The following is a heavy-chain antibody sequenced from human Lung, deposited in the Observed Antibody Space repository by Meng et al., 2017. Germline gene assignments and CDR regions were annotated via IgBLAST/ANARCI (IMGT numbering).Heavy chain of an antibody. Sequence: ASVKVSCQASGYTFPDYWLHWVRRAPGQGREGMGRINPKSGDTHYAQRFQGRVTMTGDTSISTAYMELSGLRSDDTAMYYCARDEDIAAAGKLFGDYWGQGTLVTVSS. CDR2: INPKSGDT. V-gene: IGHV1-2*06. D-gene: IGHD6-13*01. CDR3: ARDEDIAAAGKLFGDY. CDR1: GYTFPDYW. J-gene: IGHJ4*02.